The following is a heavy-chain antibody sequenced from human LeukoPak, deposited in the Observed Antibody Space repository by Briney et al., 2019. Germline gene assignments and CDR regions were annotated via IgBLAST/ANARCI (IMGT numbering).Heavy chain of an antibody. J-gene: IGHJ3*02. CDR3: AREGEHAFDI. V-gene: IGHV4-59*01. CDR1: GVSISIYY. CDR2: IYNSGST. Sequence: PSETLSLTCTVSGVSISIYYWSWIRQPPGKGLEWIGYIYNSGSTKYNPSLKSRVIISVDTSKNQFSLKMSSVTAADTAVYYCAREGEHAFDIWGQGTMVTVSS.